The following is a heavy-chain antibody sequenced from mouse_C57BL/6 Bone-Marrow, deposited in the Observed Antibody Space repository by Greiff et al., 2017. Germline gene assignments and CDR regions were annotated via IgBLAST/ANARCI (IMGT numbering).Heavy chain of an antibody. Sequence: EVMLVESGGGLVQPGGSLKLSCAASGFTFSDYYMYWVRQTPEKRLEWVAYISNGGGSTYYPDTVKGRCTISRDNAKNTLYLQLSRLKSEDTAMYYCARLGGYSYYYAMDYWGQGTSVTVSS. D-gene: IGHD2-3*01. CDR1: GFTFSDYY. CDR3: ARLGGYSYYYAMDY. J-gene: IGHJ4*01. V-gene: IGHV5-12*01. CDR2: ISNGGGST.